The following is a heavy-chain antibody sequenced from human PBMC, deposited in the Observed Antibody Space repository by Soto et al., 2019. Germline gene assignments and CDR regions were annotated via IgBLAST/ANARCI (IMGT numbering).Heavy chain of an antibody. V-gene: IGHV3-74*01. CDR3: ATLYGPFDI. J-gene: IGHJ3*02. CDR2: IRGDGINT. D-gene: IGHD3-16*01. CDR1: GFTFSNYW. Sequence: EVQLVESGGGLVQSGGSLRLSCAASGFTFSNYWMHWVRQAPGKGLVWVSLIRGDGINTKYADSVKGRFTICRDNAKNTLFLQMNSLTAEDTAVYYCATLYGPFDIWGQGTLVTVSS.